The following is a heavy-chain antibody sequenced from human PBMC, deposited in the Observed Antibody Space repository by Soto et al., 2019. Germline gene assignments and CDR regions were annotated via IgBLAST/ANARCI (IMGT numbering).Heavy chain of an antibody. V-gene: IGHV3-48*01. J-gene: IGHJ4*02. Sequence: PGGSLRLSCAASGFTFSSYSMNWVRQAPGKGLEWVSYISSSSSTIYYADSVKGRFTISRDNAKNSLYLQMNSLRAEDTAVYYCARDPASGYDQHGLGIDYWGQGTLVTVSS. CDR1: GFTFSSYS. CDR2: ISSSSSTI. CDR3: ARDPASGYDQHGLGIDY. D-gene: IGHD5-12*01.